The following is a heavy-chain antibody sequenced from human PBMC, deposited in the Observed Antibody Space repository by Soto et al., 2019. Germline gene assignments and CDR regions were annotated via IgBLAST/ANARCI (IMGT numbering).Heavy chain of an antibody. CDR2: IYPSVSS. J-gene: IGHJ5*02. CDR1: GFAISRGYY. CDR3: ARRSPLVYGNPFDH. V-gene: IGHV4-38-2*02. Sequence: PSETLSLTCSVSGFAISRGYYWSWVRQPPGKGLEWIGSIYPSVSSYHNPSLATRLRLSIDTSKNQFTLNLTSVTAADTALYFCARRSPLVYGNPFDHWGQGTLVTVSS. D-gene: IGHD3-10*01.